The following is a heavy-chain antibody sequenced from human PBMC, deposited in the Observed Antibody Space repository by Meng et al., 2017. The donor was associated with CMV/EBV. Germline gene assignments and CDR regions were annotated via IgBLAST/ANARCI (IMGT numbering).Heavy chain of an antibody. V-gene: IGHV1-2*02. CDR2: INPNSGGT. CDR3: ATAAGSRAPGGAFDI. J-gene: IGHJ3*02. Sequence: ASVKVSCKASGYTFTGYYMHWVRQAPGQGLEWMGWINPNSGGTNYAQKFQGRDTMTRDTSISTAYMELSRLRSDDTAVYYCATAAGSRAPGGAFDIWGQGTMVTVSS. D-gene: IGHD2-2*01. CDR1: GYTFTGYY.